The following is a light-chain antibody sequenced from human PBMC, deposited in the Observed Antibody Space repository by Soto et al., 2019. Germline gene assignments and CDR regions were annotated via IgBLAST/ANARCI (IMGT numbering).Light chain of an antibody. CDR3: QQYANLPIT. CDR1: QDIRES. Sequence: DLQMTQSPSSLSASVGDRVTITCQASQDIRESLNWYQQKPGKAPKVLIYDASNFKTGVPSRFSGSGSGTYFTLTIGSLQPEDIATYYCQQYANLPITFGQGTRLEIK. CDR2: DAS. J-gene: IGKJ5*01. V-gene: IGKV1-33*01.